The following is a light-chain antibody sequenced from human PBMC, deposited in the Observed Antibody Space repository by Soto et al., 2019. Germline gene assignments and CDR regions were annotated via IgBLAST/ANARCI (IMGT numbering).Light chain of an antibody. V-gene: IGLV2-8*01. J-gene: IGLJ2*01. Sequence: QSALTQPPSASGSPGQSVTISCTGTSSDVGKYDYVSWFQHHPGKAPKLIIYEVYKRPSGVPDRFSGSKSVNTASLTVSGLQAEDEADYYCSSYAASDNFVVFGGGTKVTVL. CDR3: SSYAASDNFVV. CDR2: EVY. CDR1: SSDVGKYDY.